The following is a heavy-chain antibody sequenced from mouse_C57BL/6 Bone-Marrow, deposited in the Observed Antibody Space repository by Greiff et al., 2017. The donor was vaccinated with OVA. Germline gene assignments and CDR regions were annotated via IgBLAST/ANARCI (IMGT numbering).Heavy chain of an antibody. V-gene: IGHV1-15*01. CDR3: RGNF. CDR2: IDPETGGT. J-gene: IGHJ2*01. Sequence: LVESGAELVRPGASVTLSCKASGYTFTDYEMHWVKQTPVHGLEWIGAIDPETGGTAYNQKFKGKAILTADKSSSTAYMERRSLTSEDSAVYYCRGNFWGQGTTLTVSS. CDR1: GYTFTDYE.